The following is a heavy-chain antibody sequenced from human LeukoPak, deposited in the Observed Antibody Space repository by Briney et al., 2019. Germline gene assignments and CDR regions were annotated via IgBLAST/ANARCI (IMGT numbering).Heavy chain of an antibody. CDR2: IKQDGSEK. V-gene: IGHV3-7*01. CDR1: GFTFSSYW. D-gene: IGHD6-13*01. J-gene: IGHJ4*02. Sequence: GGSLRLSCAASGFTFSSYWMSWVRQAPGKGLEWVANIKQDGSEKYYVDSVKGRFTISRDNAKNSLYLQMNSLRAEDTVVYYCARGRIAAAGTLDYWGQGTLVTVSS. CDR3: ARGRIAAAGTLDY.